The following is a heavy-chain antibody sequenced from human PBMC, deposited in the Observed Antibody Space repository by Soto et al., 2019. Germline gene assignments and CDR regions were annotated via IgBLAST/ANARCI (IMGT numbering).Heavy chain of an antibody. Sequence: QVQLVESGGGVVEPGGALRLSCAASGFTFRNHGMHWVRQAPGKGLEWLTVIWYDGSHKYYADSVKGRFTTSRDNSENTLSLEMNGLRAEETAVYYCVKSSDGGSRGGGDLWGQGTLVTVSS. CDR2: IWYDGSHK. CDR3: VKSSDGGSRGGGDL. CDR1: GFTFRNHG. V-gene: IGHV3-33*06. D-gene: IGHD6-13*01. J-gene: IGHJ5*02.